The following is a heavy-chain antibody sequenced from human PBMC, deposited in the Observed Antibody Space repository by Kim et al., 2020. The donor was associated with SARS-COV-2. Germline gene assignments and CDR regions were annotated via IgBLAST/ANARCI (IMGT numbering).Heavy chain of an antibody. Sequence: GESLKISCKGSGYSFTSYWISWVRQMPGKGLEWMGRIDPSDSYTNYSPSFQGHVTISADKSISTAYLQWSSLKASDTAMYYCARHGGSRGSWYVANPSSLDYWGQGTLVTVSS. J-gene: IGHJ4*02. CDR1: GYSFTSYW. V-gene: IGHV5-10-1*01. CDR3: ARHGGSRGSWYVANPSSLDY. CDR2: IDPSDSYT. D-gene: IGHD6-13*01.